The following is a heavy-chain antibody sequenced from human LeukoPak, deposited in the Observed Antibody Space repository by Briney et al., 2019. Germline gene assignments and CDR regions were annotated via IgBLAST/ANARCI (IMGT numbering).Heavy chain of an antibody. D-gene: IGHD6-13*01. CDR3: ARRASYSSSWYWFDP. J-gene: IGHJ5*02. Sequence: SETLSLTCAVYGGSFSGYYWSWIRQPPGKGLEWIGRIYTSGSTNYNPSLKSRVTMSVDTSKNQFSLKLSSVTAADTAVYYCARRASYSSSWYWFDPWGQGTLVTVSS. CDR2: IYTSGST. V-gene: IGHV4-59*10. CDR1: GGSFSGYY.